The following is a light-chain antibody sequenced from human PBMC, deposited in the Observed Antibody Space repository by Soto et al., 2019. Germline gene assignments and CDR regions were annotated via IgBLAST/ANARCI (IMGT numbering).Light chain of an antibody. J-gene: IGLJ1*01. V-gene: IGLV2-14*02. Sequence: QSVLTQPASVSGSPGQSITISCTGTSSDVGNYNLVSWYQQHPGKAPKLMIYEGNKRPSGVSNRFSGSKSGNTASLTISGLQAEDEGDYYCSSYTSSSTKVFGTGTRSPS. CDR1: SSDVGNYNL. CDR3: SSYTSSSTKV. CDR2: EGN.